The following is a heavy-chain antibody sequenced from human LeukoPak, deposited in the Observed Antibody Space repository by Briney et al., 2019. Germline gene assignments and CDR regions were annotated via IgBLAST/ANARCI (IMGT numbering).Heavy chain of an antibody. V-gene: IGHV4-4*07. CDR3: ARDRMQLWLNSDAFDI. CDR1: GGSISSYY. Sequence: SETLSLTCTVSGGSISSYYWSWIRQPAGKGLEWIGRIYTSGSTNYNPSLKSRVTMSVDTSKNQFSLKLSSVTAADTAVYYCARDRMQLWLNSDAFDIWGQGTMVTVSS. CDR2: IYTSGST. D-gene: IGHD5-18*01. J-gene: IGHJ3*02.